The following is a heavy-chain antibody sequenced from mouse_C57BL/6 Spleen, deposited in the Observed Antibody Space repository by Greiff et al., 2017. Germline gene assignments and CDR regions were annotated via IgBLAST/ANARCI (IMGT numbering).Heavy chain of an antibody. V-gene: IGHV1-81*01. D-gene: IGHD1-1*01. CDR2: SYPRSGNT. Sequence: QVQLQQSGAELARPGASVKLSCKASGYTFTSYGISWVKQRTGQGLEWIGESYPRSGNTYYNEKFKGKATLTADKSSSTAYMELRSLTSEDSAVYFCARGGFGSSYVWYFDVWGTGTTVTVSS. J-gene: IGHJ1*03. CDR3: ARGGFGSSYVWYFDV. CDR1: GYTFTSYG.